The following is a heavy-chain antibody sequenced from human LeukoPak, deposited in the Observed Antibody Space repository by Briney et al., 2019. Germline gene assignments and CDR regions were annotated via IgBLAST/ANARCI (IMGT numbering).Heavy chain of an antibody. CDR3: ARDVELGEGY. CDR2: IIPIFGTA. V-gene: IGHV1-69*05. J-gene: IGHJ4*02. CDR1: GGTFSSYA. D-gene: IGHD3-16*01. Sequence: GASVKVSCKASGGTFSSYAISWVRQAPGQGLEWMGRIIPIFGTANYAQKFQGRVTITTDESTSTAYMELSSLRSEDTAVYYCARDVELGEGYWGQGTLVTVSS.